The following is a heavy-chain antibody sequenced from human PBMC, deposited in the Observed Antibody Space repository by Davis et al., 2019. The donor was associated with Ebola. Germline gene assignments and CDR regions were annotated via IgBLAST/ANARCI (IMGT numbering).Heavy chain of an antibody. J-gene: IGHJ4*02. V-gene: IGHV1-2*04. Sequence: ASVKVSCKASGYTFTGYYMHWVRQAPGQGLEWMGWINPNSGGTNYAQKIQGWVTMTRDTSISTAYMELSRLRSDDTAVYYCARVGVLGSWDYWGQGTLVTVSS. CDR1: GYTFTGYY. CDR3: ARVGVLGSWDY. CDR2: INPNSGGT. D-gene: IGHD3-10*01.